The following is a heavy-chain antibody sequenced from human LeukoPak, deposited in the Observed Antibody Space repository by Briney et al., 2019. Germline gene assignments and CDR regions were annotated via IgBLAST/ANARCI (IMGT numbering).Heavy chain of an antibody. CDR2: ISGSGGST. D-gene: IGHD6-19*01. CDR3: AKSIAVAGVGGGRIFDY. J-gene: IGHJ4*02. CDR1: GFTFSSYG. Sequence: SGGSLRLSCAASGFTFSSYGMSWVRQAPGKGLEWVSAISGSGGSTYYADSVKGRFTISRDNSKNTLYLQMNSLRAEDTAVYYCAKSIAVAGVGGGRIFDYWGQGTLVTVSS. V-gene: IGHV3-23*01.